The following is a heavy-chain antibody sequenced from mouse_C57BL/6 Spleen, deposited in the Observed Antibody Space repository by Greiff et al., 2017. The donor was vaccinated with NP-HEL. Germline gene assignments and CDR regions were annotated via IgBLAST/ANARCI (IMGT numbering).Heavy chain of an antibody. CDR1: GFTFSDYG. J-gene: IGHJ2*01. D-gene: IGHD1-1*01. CDR2: ISSGSSTI. Sequence: EVKLVESGGGLVKPGGSLKLSCAASGFTFSDYGMHWVRQAPEKGLEWVAYISSGSSTIYYADTVKGRFTISRDNAKNTLFLQMTSLRSEDTAMYYCARKSNYGRGFDYWGQGTTLTVSS. CDR3: ARKSNYGRGFDY. V-gene: IGHV5-17*01.